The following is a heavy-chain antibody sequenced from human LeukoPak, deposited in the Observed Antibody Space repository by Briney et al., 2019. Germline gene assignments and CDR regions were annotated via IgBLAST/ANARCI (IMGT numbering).Heavy chain of an antibody. Sequence: SVKVSCKASGGTFSSYAISWVRQAPGQGLEWMGRIIPILGIANYAQKFQGRVTITADKSTSTAYMELSSLRSEDTAVYYCARGGYCSSTSCFIGTADYYYYGMDVWGQGTTVTVSS. CDR1: GGTFSSYA. CDR2: IIPILGIA. J-gene: IGHJ6*02. CDR3: ARGGYCSSTSCFIGTADYYYYGMDV. V-gene: IGHV1-69*04. D-gene: IGHD2-2*03.